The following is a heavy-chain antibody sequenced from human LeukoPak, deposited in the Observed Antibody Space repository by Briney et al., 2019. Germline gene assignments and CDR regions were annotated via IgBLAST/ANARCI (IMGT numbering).Heavy chain of an antibody. CDR3: ARGLVGIVPAAYILWFGEYVY. CDR2: ISSSGSTI. J-gene: IGHJ4*02. V-gene: IGHV3-11*04. D-gene: IGHD3-10*01. Sequence: PGRSLRLSCAASGFTFSDYYMSWIRQAPGKGLEWVSYISSSGSTIYYADSVKGRFTVSRDNAKNSLYLQMNSLRAEDTAVYYCARGLVGIVPAAYILWFGEYVYWGQGTLVTVSS. CDR1: GFTFSDYY.